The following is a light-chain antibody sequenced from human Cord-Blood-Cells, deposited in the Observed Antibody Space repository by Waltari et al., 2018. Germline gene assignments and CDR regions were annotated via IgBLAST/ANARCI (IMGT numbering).Light chain of an antibody. V-gene: IGKV3-15*01. CDR1: QSVSSN. CDR3: QQYNNWSLT. J-gene: IGKJ4*01. CDR2: GAS. Sequence: EIVRTQAPATRSVSPGERATLSCRASQSVSSNSAWYQQKPGQAPRLLIYGASTKATGIPARFSGSGSGTDFTLTISSLQSEDFAVYYCQQYNNWSLTFGGGTKVEIK.